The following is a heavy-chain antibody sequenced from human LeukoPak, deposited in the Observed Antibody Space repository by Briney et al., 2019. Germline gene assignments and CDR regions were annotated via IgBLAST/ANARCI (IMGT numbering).Heavy chain of an antibody. Sequence: PGGSLRLSCAASGFTFSSHAMHWVRQAPGKGLMWVAVISYDGSNKYYADSVKGRFTISRDNSKNTLYLQMNSLRPEDTAVFYCARDSQDGNNTLGVDYWGQGTLVAVSS. J-gene: IGHJ4*02. CDR1: GFTFSSHA. V-gene: IGHV3-30*04. D-gene: IGHD5-24*01. CDR3: ARDSQDGNNTLGVDY. CDR2: ISYDGSNK.